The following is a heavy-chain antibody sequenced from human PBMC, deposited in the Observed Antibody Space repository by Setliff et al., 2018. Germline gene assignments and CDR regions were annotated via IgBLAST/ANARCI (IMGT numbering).Heavy chain of an antibody. CDR3: ARALGGISAAGNNWLDS. V-gene: IGHV1-69*13. J-gene: IGHJ5*01. CDR1: GGTFSSYA. Sequence: ASVKVSCKASGGTFSSYAISWVRQAPGQGLEWMGRIIPIFGTANYAQKFQGRVTITADESTSTAYMELSSLRSEDTAVYYCARALGGISAAGNNWLDSWGQGTLVTVSS. D-gene: IGHD6-13*01. CDR2: IIPIFGTA.